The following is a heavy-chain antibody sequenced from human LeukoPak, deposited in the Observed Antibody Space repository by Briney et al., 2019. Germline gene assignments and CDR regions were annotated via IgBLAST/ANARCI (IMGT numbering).Heavy chain of an antibody. J-gene: IGHJ5*02. CDR1: GGTFNSYA. Sequence: SVKVSCKASGGTFNSYAINWVRPAPGQGREWMGRIFPILDIANSAQKFQDRVTITADKSTSTGYMKLSSLKSEDTAVNSCARAVDDIWAGYYRGNCFDPWGQGTLVTVSS. V-gene: IGHV1-69*04. CDR2: IFPILDIA. CDR3: ARAVDDIWAGYYRGNCFDP. D-gene: IGHD3-9*01.